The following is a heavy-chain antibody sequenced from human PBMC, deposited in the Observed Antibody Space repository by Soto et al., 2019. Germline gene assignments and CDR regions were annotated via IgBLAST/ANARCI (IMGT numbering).Heavy chain of an antibody. CDR3: AEGPKVGISWPLDL. J-gene: IGHJ5*02. CDR2: ISGSGSRT. Sequence: EMQLLETGGAVVPPGESLRLSCAASGFTFSHFAMSWVRQRPGKGLEWISGISGSGSRTYDADSVQGRFSIARDNPNSTPEPQMDSSPVQDTALYYCAEGPKVGISWPLDLWGQGTLVTVSS. D-gene: IGHD2-21*01. CDR1: GFTFSHFA. V-gene: IGHV3-23*01.